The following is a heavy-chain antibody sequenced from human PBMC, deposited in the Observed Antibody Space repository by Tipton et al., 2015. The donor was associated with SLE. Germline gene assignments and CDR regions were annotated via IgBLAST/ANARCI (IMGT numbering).Heavy chain of an antibody. Sequence: TLSLTCAVSGFSISSGYYWGWIRQSPEKGLEWIGSISHSGNIYYNPSLKSRVSMSIDTSRNEVFLSLGSVTAADTAVYYCARHDYDSNGYYQHYFDYWGQGTLVTVSS. J-gene: IGHJ4*02. CDR1: GFSISSGYY. CDR3: ARHDYDSNGYYQHYFDY. V-gene: IGHV4-38-2*01. CDR2: ISHSGNI. D-gene: IGHD3-22*01.